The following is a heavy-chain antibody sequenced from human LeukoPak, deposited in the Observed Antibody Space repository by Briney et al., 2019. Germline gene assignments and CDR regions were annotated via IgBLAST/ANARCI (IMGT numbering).Heavy chain of an antibody. CDR3: TTEGPLIWRPPHFDS. J-gene: IGHJ4*02. Sequence: ASETLSLTCTVSGGSISSYYWAWIRQPAGKGLEWIGRIYRSGITNYNPSLRSRVTMSLDTAKNQFSLKLSSVTAADTAVYYCTTEGPLIWRPPHFDSWGQGTLVTVSS. D-gene: IGHD3-10*01. V-gene: IGHV4-4*07. CDR1: GGSISSYY. CDR2: IYRSGIT.